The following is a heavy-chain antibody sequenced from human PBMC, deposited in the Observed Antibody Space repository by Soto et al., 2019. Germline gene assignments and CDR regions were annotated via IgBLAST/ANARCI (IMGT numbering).Heavy chain of an antibody. V-gene: IGHV4-4*02. CDR3: ARDRRIAAAGTKAGYDY. CDR2: IYHSGST. D-gene: IGHD6-13*01. J-gene: IGHJ4*02. Sequence: QVQLQESGPGLVKPSGTLSLTCAVSGGSISSSNWWSWVRQPPGKGLEWIGEIYHSGSTNYNPSLKSRVTISVDKSKNQFSLKRSSVTAADTAVYYCARDRRIAAAGTKAGYDYWGQGTLVTVSS. CDR1: GGSISSSNW.